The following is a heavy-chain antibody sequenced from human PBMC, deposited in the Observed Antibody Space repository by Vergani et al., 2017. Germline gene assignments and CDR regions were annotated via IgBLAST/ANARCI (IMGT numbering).Heavy chain of an antibody. V-gene: IGHV1-2*02. Sequence: QVQLVQSGAEVKKPGASVKVSCKASGYTFTGYYMHWVRQAPGQGLEWMGWINPNSGGTNYAQKFQGRVTMTRDTSISTAYIELSRLRSDDTAVYYCARDLVVGATYYYYGMDVWGQGTTVTVSS. D-gene: IGHD1-26*01. CDR3: ARDLVVGATYYYYGMDV. CDR1: GYTFTGYY. CDR2: INPNSGGT. J-gene: IGHJ6*01.